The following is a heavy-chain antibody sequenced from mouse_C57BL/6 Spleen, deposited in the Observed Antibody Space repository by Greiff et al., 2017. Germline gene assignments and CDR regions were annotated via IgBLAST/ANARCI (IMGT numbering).Heavy chain of an antibody. CDR1: GYSFTGYY. J-gene: IGHJ3*01. D-gene: IGHD2-4*01. CDR3: ARKVYYDYAWFAY. V-gene: IGHV1-42*01. Sequence: EVQLQQSGPELVKPGASVKISCKASGYSFTGYYMNWVKQSPEKSLEWIGEINPSTGGTTYNQKFKAKATLTVDKSSSTAYMQLKSLTSEDSAVYYCARKVYYDYAWFAYWGQGTLVTVSA. CDR2: INPSTGGT.